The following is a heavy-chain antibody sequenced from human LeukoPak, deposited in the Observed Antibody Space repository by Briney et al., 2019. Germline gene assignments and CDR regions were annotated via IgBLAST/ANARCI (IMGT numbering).Heavy chain of an antibody. CDR2: ISGSSSFI. CDR3: ASHLRYDAFDI. CDR1: GFTFSSYS. V-gene: IGHV3-21*01. J-gene: IGHJ3*02. Sequence: PGGSLRLSCAASGFTFSSYSMNWVRQAPGKGLEWVSSISGSSSFIYYADSVKGRFTISRDNAKNSLYLQMNSLRGEDTAVYYCASHLRYDAFDIWGQGTMVTVSS. D-gene: IGHD4-17*01.